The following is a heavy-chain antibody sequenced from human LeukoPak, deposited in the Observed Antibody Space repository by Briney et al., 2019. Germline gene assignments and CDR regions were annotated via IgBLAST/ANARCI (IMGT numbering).Heavy chain of an antibody. CDR3: ARDSNLEYSSSRGLGR. J-gene: IGHJ4*02. V-gene: IGHV4-4*07. D-gene: IGHD6-6*01. CDR2: IYARGST. Sequence: SSETLSLTCTVSGGSISSYYWSWIRQPAGKGLEWIGRIYARGSTYYNPSLKSRVTMSVDTSKNQFSLRLTTVTAADTAVYYCARDSNLEYSSSRGLGRWGQGTLVTVSS. CDR1: GGSISSYY.